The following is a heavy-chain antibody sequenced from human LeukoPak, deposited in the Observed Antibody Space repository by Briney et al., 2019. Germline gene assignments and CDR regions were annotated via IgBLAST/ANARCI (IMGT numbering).Heavy chain of an antibody. V-gene: IGHV1-8*01. CDR1: GYTFTSYD. D-gene: IGHD7-27*01. J-gene: IGHJ4*02. Sequence: ASVKVSCKASGYTFTSYDFNWLRQAAGQGPEWMGWMNPNSGATGYAQKFQGRVTMTRSASINTAYMELTDLRSEDTAVYYCARDPRSWGFEYWGQGTLVTVSS. CDR3: ARDPRSWGFEY. CDR2: MNPNSGAT.